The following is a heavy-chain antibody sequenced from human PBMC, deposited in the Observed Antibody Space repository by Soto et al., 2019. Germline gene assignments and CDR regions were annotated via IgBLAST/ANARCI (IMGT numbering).Heavy chain of an antibody. J-gene: IGHJ6*02. CDR1: GGTFSSYA. CDR2: IIPIFGTA. D-gene: IGHD2-2*01. CDR3: ASACSSTSCYGYYYYGMDV. Sequence: ASVKISCKASGGTFSSYAISWVRQAPGQGLEWMGGIIPIFGTANYAQKFQGRVTITADESTSTAYMELSSLRSEDTAVYYCASACSSTSCYGYYYYGMDVWGQGTTVTVSS. V-gene: IGHV1-69*13.